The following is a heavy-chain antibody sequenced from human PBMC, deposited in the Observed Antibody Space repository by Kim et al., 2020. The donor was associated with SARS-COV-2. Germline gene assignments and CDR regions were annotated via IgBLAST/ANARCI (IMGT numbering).Heavy chain of an antibody. V-gene: IGHV1-2*06. CDR2: INPNSGGT. D-gene: IGHD2-15*01. J-gene: IGHJ4*02. Sequence: ASVKVSCKASGYTFTGYYMHWVRQAPGQGLEWMGRINPNSGGTNYAQKFQGRVTMTRDTSISTAYMELSRLRSDDTAVYYCARGVDCSGGSCYSDYWGQGTLVTVSS. CDR3: ARGVDCSGGSCYSDY. CDR1: GYTFTGYY.